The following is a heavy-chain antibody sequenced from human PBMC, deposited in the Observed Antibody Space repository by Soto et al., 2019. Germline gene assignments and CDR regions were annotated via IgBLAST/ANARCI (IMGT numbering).Heavy chain of an antibody. CDR3: ARHKPDYGDCVWFDP. D-gene: IGHD4-17*01. V-gene: IGHV4-39*01. CDR1: GGSISTTSYY. CDR2: IYYSGST. Sequence: QLQLQESGPGLVKPSETLSLTCTVSGGSISTTSYYWGWIRQTPGKGLEWIGSIYYSGSTYYNPSLNSRVTIPVDTSKNQFSLRLSSVTAADTAVYYCARHKPDYGDCVWFDPWGQGTLVTVSS. J-gene: IGHJ5*02.